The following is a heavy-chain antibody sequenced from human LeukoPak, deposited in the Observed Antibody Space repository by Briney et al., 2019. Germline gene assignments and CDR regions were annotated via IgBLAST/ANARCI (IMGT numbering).Heavy chain of an antibody. CDR1: GGSISSYY. Sequence: SETLSLTCTDSGGSISSYYWSWIRQPPGKGLEWIGYIYYSGSTNYNPSLKSRVTISVDTSKNQFSLKLSSVTAADTAVYYCASLRYFDWLSIDYWGQGTLVTVSS. CDR2: IYYSGST. J-gene: IGHJ4*02. CDR3: ASLRYFDWLSIDY. D-gene: IGHD3-9*01. V-gene: IGHV4-59*01.